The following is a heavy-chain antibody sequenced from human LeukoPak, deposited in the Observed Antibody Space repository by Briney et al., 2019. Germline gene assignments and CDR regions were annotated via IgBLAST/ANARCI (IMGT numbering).Heavy chain of an antibody. Sequence: SQTLSLTCAISGDSVSSNSAAWNWIRQSPSRGLEWLGRTYYRSKWYNDYAVSVKSRVTINPDTSKNQFSLQLNSVTPEDTAVYYCAREGGVITGTTWNAFDIWGQGTMVTVSS. CDR2: TYYRSKWYN. CDR1: GDSVSSNSAA. D-gene: IGHD1-7*01. J-gene: IGHJ3*02. CDR3: AREGGVITGTTWNAFDI. V-gene: IGHV6-1*01.